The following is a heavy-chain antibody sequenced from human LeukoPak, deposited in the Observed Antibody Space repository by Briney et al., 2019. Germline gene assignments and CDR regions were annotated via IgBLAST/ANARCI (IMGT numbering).Heavy chain of an antibody. CDR2: ISYDGSNK. CDR3: AKGSYYDSSGSFYFDY. CDR1: GFTFSSYG. V-gene: IGHV3-30*18. J-gene: IGHJ4*02. Sequence: GGSLRLSCAASGFTFSSYGMHWVRQAPGKGLEWVAVISYDGSNKFYADSVKGRFTISRDNSKNTLYVQVNSLGTEDTAAYYCAKGSYYDSSGSFYFDYWGQGTLVTVSS. D-gene: IGHD3-22*01.